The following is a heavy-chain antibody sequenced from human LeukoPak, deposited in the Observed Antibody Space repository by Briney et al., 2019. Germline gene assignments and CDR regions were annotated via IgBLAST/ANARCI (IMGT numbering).Heavy chain of an antibody. V-gene: IGHV3-20*04. CDR2: INWNGGST. CDR1: GFTFDDYG. D-gene: IGHD2-2*01. CDR3: ATLGYCSSTSCYALDN. Sequence: GGSLRLSCAASGFTFDDYGMSWVRQAPGKGLEWVSGINWNGGSTGYADSVKGRFTISRDNAKNSLYLQMNSLRAEDTALYYCATLGYCSSTSCYALDNWGQGTLVTVS. J-gene: IGHJ4*02.